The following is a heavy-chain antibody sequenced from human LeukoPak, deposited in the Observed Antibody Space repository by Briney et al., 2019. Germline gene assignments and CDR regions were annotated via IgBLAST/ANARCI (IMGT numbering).Heavy chain of an antibody. CDR1: GFTFSSYA. CDR3: ARAVVVAVAGTLGY. D-gene: IGHD6-19*01. Sequence: GRSLRLSCAASGFTFSSYAMHWVRQAPGKGLEWVADISYDGSNKYYADSVKGRFTISRDNSKNTLYLQMNSLRAEDTAVYYCARAVVVAVAGTLGYWGQGTLVTVSS. J-gene: IGHJ4*02. V-gene: IGHV3-30-3*01. CDR2: ISYDGSNK.